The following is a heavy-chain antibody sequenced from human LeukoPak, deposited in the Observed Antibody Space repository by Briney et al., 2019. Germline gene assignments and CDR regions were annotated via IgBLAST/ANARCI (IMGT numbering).Heavy chain of an antibody. CDR2: INHSGST. V-gene: IGHV4-34*01. CDR1: GGPFSDYY. CDR3: ARAGIAAAALDY. J-gene: IGHJ4*02. Sequence: PSETLSLTCAVYGGPFSDYYWSWIRQPPGRGLEWIGKINHSGSTNYRPSLKSRVTISVDTSKNQFSLKLSSVTAADTAVYYCARAGIAAAALDYWGQGTLVTVSS. D-gene: IGHD6-13*01.